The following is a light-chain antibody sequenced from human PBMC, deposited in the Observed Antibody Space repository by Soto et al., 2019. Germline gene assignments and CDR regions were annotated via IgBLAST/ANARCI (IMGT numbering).Light chain of an antibody. CDR3: QQYADSPTWT. V-gene: IGKV3-20*01. CDR1: QGVTTY. Sequence: EIVLTQSPGTLSLSPGERATLSCRASQGVTTYLAWYQHKPGQSPRLLIYGASSRATGIPDRFSGSGSGTDFTLTISRLEHEDFAVYYCQQYADSPTWTFGQGTKVDIK. J-gene: IGKJ1*01. CDR2: GAS.